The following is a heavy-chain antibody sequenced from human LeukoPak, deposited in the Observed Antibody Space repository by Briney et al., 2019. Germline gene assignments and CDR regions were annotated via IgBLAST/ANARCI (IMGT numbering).Heavy chain of an antibody. CDR2: ISYDGSNK. CDR3: ARDFILEGGYDDEFDY. V-gene: IGHV3-30-3*01. Sequence: LRLSCAASGFTFSSYAMHWVRQAPGKGLEWVAVISYDGSNKYYADSVKGRFTISRDNSKNTLYLQMNSLRAEDTAVYYCARDFILEGGYDDEFDYWGQGTLVTVSS. D-gene: IGHD5-12*01. CDR1: GFTFSSYA. J-gene: IGHJ4*02.